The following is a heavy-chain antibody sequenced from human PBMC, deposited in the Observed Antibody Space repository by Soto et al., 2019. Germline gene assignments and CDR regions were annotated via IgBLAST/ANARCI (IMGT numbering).Heavy chain of an antibody. D-gene: IGHD3-22*01. J-gene: IGHJ6*02. V-gene: IGHV1-69*06. CDR2: TIPVFGTP. CDR1: GGTFNRHG. Sequence: SVKVSCKVSGGTFNRHGISWVRQAPGQGLEWMGGTIPVFGTPKYAQEFQGRVTVSVDKSTSTAYMELSSLRSEDTAVYYCARGLSDGFITYFDFYVMDVWGQGTAVTVSS. CDR3: ARGLSDGFITYFDFYVMDV.